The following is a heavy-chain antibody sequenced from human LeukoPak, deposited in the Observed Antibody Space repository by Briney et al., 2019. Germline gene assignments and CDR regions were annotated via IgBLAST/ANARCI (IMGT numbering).Heavy chain of an antibody. CDR3: ARGGSHYYYYMHV. CDR2: IYYSGLT. J-gene: IGHJ6*03. V-gene: IGHV4-59*01. D-gene: IGHD1-26*01. CDR1: GVPINPYY. Sequence: SETLSLTCTVSGVPINPYYWIWIRQSPGTGLEWIGYIYYSGLTDYNPSLKSRVTFSIDTSKKQFSLNLTSVTAADTVICFCARGGSHYYYYMHVWGKGPRVTVSS.